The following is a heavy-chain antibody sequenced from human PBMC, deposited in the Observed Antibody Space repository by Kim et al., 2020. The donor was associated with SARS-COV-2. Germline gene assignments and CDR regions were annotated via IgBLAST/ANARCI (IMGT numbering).Heavy chain of an antibody. Sequence: GESLKISCEGSGYNFTNYWIGWVRQMLGKGLEWMGIIYPADSDIRYSPSFQGQVTISVDKSITTAYLQWRSLKASDTAMYYCARLWRGSKYSSSGGLDVWGQGTTVSVSS. D-gene: IGHD6-6*01. CDR2: IYPADSDI. CDR3: ARLWRGSKYSSSGGLDV. V-gene: IGHV5-51*01. J-gene: IGHJ6*02. CDR1: GYNFTNYW.